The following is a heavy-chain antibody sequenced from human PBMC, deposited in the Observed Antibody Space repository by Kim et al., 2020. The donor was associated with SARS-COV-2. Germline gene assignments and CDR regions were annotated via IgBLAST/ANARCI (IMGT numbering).Heavy chain of an antibody. CDR3: ARVLRFLTPFDY. D-gene: IGHD3-3*01. V-gene: IGHV4-34*01. J-gene: IGHJ4*02. Sequence: NNTPSLKSRVTISVDTSKNQFSLKLSSVTAADTAVYYWARVLRFLTPFDYWGQGTLVTVSS.